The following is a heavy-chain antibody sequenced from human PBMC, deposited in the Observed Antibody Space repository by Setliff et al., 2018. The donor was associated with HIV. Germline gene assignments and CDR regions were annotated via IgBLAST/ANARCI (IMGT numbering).Heavy chain of an antibody. CDR2: IHYNDGKT. CDR3: ARGPQSYGDYSW. D-gene: IGHD4-17*01. J-gene: IGHJ4*02. V-gene: IGHV4-39*02. Sequence: PSETLSLTCTVSGDSITNSMHYWSWIRQPPGKGLEFIGSIHYNDGKTYYNAALRSRVTISADTSKNQFSLRLSSVTAADTAVYYCARGPQSYGDYSWWGRGTLVTVSS. CDR1: GDSITNSMHY.